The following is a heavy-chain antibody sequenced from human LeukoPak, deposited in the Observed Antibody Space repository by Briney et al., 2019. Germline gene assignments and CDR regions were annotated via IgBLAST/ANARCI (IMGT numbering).Heavy chain of an antibody. Sequence: ASVKVSCKASGYTFTSYYMHWVRQAPGQGLEWMGIINPSGGSTSYAQKFQGRVTMTRDTSTSTAYMELRSLRSDDTAVYYCARVRTTEDYWGQGTLVTVSS. J-gene: IGHJ4*02. CDR1: GYTFTSYY. CDR2: INPSGGST. CDR3: ARVRTTEDY. V-gene: IGHV1-46*01. D-gene: IGHD3-10*01.